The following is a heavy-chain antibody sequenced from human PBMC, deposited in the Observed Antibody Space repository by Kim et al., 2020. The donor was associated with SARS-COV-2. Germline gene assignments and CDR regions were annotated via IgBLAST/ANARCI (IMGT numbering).Heavy chain of an antibody. CDR1: GGSFSGYY. CDR3: ARGVGPRGRWFDP. Sequence: SETLSLTCAVYGGSFSGYYWSWIRQPPGKGLEWIGEINHSGSTNYNPSLKSRVTISVDTSKNQFSLKLSSVTAADTAVYYCARGVGPRGRWFDPWGQGTLVTVSS. CDR2: INHSGST. J-gene: IGHJ5*02. V-gene: IGHV4-34*01. D-gene: IGHD1-26*01.